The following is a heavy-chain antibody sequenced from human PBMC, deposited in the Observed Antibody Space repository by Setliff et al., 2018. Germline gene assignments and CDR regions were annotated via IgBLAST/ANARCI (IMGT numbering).Heavy chain of an antibody. CDR1: GYAFITFG. CDR3: VRGPGPSVVVAIPFDH. Sequence: GASVKVSCKTSGYAFITFGMSWVRQAPGQGLEWMGWISPVYGIANYARKFQGRVTMTADTSTTTAYLELASLRYDDTAVYYCVRGPGPSVVVAIPFDHWGQGSLVTSPQ. D-gene: IGHD3-22*01. V-gene: IGHV1-18*01. CDR2: ISPVYGIA. J-gene: IGHJ4*02.